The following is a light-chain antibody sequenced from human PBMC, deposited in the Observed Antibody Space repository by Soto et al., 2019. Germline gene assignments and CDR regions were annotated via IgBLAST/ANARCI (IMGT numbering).Light chain of an antibody. CDR1: ETVAGSY. J-gene: IGKJ1*01. CDR3: QLYGTSPKP. V-gene: IGKV3-20*01. Sequence: LAHTPRTLSLSPEKRATLSCRASETVAGSYLAWYQQKPGQAPRLLIHGASTRATGIADRFSGSGSGTDFTLTISRLEPEDFAVYYCQLYGTSPKPFGQGTKVDI. CDR2: GAS.